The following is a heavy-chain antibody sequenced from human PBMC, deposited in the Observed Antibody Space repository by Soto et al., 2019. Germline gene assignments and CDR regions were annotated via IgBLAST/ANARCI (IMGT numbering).Heavy chain of an antibody. CDR1: GGSISSYY. Sequence: SETLSLTCTVSGGSISSYYWSWIRQPPGKGLEWIGYIYYSGSTNYNPSLKSRVTISVDTSKNQFSLKLSSVTAADTAVYYCARREAGDEKGAFDIWGQGTMVTVSS. CDR3: ARREAGDEKGAFDI. CDR2: IYYSGST. V-gene: IGHV4-59*08. D-gene: IGHD7-27*01. J-gene: IGHJ3*02.